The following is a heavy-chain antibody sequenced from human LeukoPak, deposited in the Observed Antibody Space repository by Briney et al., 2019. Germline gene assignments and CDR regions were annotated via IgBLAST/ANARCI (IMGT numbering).Heavy chain of an antibody. CDR1: GGSFSGYY. D-gene: IGHD3-3*01. CDR2: INHSGST. CDR3: ARGNYDFWSGYYPLYYHYGMDV. Sequence: PSETLSLTCAVYGGSFSGYYWSWIRQPPGKGLEWIGEINHSGSTNYNPSLKSRVTISVDTSKNQFSLKLSSVTAADTAVYYCARGNYDFWSGYYPLYYHYGMDVWGQGTTVTVSS. J-gene: IGHJ6*02. V-gene: IGHV4-34*01.